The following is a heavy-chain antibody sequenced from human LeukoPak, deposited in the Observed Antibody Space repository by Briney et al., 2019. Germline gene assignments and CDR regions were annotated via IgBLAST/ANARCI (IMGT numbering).Heavy chain of an antibody. CDR2: ISAYNGNT. CDR1: GYTFTSYG. CDR3: ARDRLERGFDP. V-gene: IGHV1-18*01. Sequence: VASVTVSRKASGYTFTSYGISWVRQAPGQGLEWMGWISAYNGNTNYAQKLQGRVTMTTDTSTSTAYMELRSLRSDDTAVYYCARDRLERGFDPWGQGTLVTVSS. D-gene: IGHD1-1*01. J-gene: IGHJ5*02.